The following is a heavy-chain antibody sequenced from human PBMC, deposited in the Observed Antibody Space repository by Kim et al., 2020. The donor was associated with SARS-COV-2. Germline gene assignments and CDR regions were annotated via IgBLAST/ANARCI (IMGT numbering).Heavy chain of an antibody. J-gene: IGHJ4*02. CDR3: VKYFSTSGTCGN. V-gene: IGHV3-23*01. D-gene: IGHD3-10*01. CDR2: ISGGGSA. Sequence: GGSLRLSCAASGFTFSTFAMSWVRQAPGKGPEWVSGISGGGSAYYADAVKGRITISRDNSKNTLYLQMKNLRADDTACYSCVKYFSTSGTCGNWRQGTPVTVSS. CDR1: GFTFSTFA.